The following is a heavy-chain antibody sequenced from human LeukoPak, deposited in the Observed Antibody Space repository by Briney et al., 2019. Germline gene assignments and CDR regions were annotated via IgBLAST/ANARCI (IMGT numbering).Heavy chain of an antibody. CDR2: IYHSGST. CDR1: GGSISSYY. J-gene: IGHJ4*02. V-gene: IGHV4-59*08. Sequence: SETLSLTCTVSGGSISSYYWSWIRQPPGKGLEWIGTIYHSGSTYYNPSLKSRVTISVDTSKNQFSLRLSSVTAADTAVYYCARHHWDSSSVDYWGQGTLVTVSS. CDR3: ARHHWDSSSVDY. D-gene: IGHD6-6*01.